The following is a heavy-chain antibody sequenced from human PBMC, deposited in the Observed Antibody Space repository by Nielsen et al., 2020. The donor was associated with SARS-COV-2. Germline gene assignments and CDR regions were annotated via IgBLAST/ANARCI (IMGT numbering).Heavy chain of an antibody. J-gene: IGHJ4*02. CDR3: ARDVAGDGYSSFGY. Sequence: GGSLRLSCAASGFTFSSYEMNWVRQAPGKGLEWVAVIWYDGSNKYYADSVKGRFTISRDNSKNTLYLQMNSLRGEDTALYYCARDVAGDGYSSFGYWGQGTLVTVSS. CDR1: GFTFSSYE. D-gene: IGHD5-24*01. V-gene: IGHV3-33*08. CDR2: IWYDGSNK.